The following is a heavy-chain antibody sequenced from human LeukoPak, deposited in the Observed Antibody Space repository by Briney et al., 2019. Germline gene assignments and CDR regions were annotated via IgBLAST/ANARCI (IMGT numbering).Heavy chain of an antibody. CDR1: GFTFSSYS. Sequence: GGSLRLSCAASGFTFSSYSMNWVRQAPGKGLEWVSYISSSSSTIYYADSVKGRFTISRDNAKNSLYLQMNSLRAGDTAVYYCARGGIAAADYWGQGTLVTVSS. CDR2: ISSSSSTI. J-gene: IGHJ4*02. CDR3: ARGGIAAADY. D-gene: IGHD6-13*01. V-gene: IGHV3-48*01.